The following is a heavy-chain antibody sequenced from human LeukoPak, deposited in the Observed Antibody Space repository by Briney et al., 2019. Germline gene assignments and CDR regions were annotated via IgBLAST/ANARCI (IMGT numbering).Heavy chain of an antibody. CDR1: GFTFSSYA. CDR2: ISGSGGST. J-gene: IGHJ4*02. Sequence: GGSLRLSCAASGFTFSSYAMSWVRQAPGKGLEWVSAISGSGGSTYYADSVKGRFTISRDNSKNTLYLQMNSLRAEDTAVYYCAKDRESYDFWGGYYTYYLVLDYWGQGTLVTVSS. D-gene: IGHD3-3*01. CDR3: AKDRESYDFWGGYYTYYLVLDY. V-gene: IGHV3-23*01.